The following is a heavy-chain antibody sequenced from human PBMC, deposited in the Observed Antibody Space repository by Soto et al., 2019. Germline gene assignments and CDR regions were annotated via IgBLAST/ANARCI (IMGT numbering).Heavy chain of an antibody. J-gene: IGHJ4*02. V-gene: IGHV4-34*01. Sequence: SETLSLTCAVYGGSFSGYYWSWIRQPPGKGLEWIGSIYYSGSTYYNPSLKSRVTISVDTSKNQFSLKLSSVTAADTAVYYCVRKNGEVVPAAQVRFLEWLPIDYWGQGTLVTVSS. CDR3: VRKNGEVVPAAQVRFLEWLPIDY. CDR1: GGSFSGYY. D-gene: IGHD3-3*01. CDR2: IYYSGST.